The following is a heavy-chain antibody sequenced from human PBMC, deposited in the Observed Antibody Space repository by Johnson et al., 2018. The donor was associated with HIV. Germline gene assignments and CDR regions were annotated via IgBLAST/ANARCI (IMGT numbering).Heavy chain of an antibody. CDR2: IGTAGDT. D-gene: IGHD6-19*01. CDR1: GFTFSSYD. V-gene: IGHV3-13*01. J-gene: IGHJ3*02. Sequence: VQLVESGGGLVQPGGFLRLSCAASGFTFSSYDMHWVRQATGKGLEWVSAIGTAGDTYYPGSVKCRFTIARENAKNSLYLQMNSLRAGDTAVYYCTRGVGIAVAGNDAFDIWGQGTMVTVSS. CDR3: TRGVGIAVAGNDAFDI.